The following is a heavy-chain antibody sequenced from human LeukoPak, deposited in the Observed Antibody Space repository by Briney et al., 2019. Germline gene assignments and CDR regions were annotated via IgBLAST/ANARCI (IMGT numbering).Heavy chain of an antibody. CDR1: GYTFTSYG. J-gene: IGHJ6*03. CDR3: ARGEGLGLRYYYYMDV. D-gene: IGHD1-7*01. V-gene: IGHV1-18*01. Sequence: GASVKVSCKASGYTFTSYGISWVRQAPGQGLEWMGWISAYNGNTNYAQKLQGRVSMTTDTSTSTAYMELRSLRSDDTAVYYCARGEGLGLRYYYYMDVWGKGTTVTVSS. CDR2: ISAYNGNT.